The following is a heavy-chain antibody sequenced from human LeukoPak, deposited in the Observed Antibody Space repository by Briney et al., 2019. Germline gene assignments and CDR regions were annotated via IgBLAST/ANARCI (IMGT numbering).Heavy chain of an antibody. J-gene: IGHJ4*02. CDR2: INPSGGST. D-gene: IGHD2-8*01. CDR1: GYTFTSYY. V-gene: IGHV1-46*01. Sequence: ASVKVSCKASGYTFTSYYMHWVRQAPGQGLEWMGIINPSGGSTSYAQKFQGRVTMTRDMSTSTVYMELSSLRSEDTAVYYCARDQPLGYVDYWGQGTLVTVSS. CDR3: ARDQPLGYVDY.